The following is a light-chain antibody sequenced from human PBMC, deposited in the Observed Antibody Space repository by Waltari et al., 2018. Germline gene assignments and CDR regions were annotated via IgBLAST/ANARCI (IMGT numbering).Light chain of an antibody. CDR1: SGINVGTYR. V-gene: IGLV5-45*03. CDR2: YKSDSDK. CDR3: MIWHSSAWV. Sequence: QAVLTQPSSLSASPGASASLTCTLRSGINVGTYRIYCHQQKPGSPPQYLLRYKSDSDKQQGSGVPSRFSGSKDASANAGILLISGLQSEDEADYYCMIWHSSAWVFGGGTKLTVL. J-gene: IGLJ3*02.